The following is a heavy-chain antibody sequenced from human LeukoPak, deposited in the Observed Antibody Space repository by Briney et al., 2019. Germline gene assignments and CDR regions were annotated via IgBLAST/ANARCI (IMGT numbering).Heavy chain of an antibody. Sequence: PSETLSLTCAVYGVSFSGYYWSWIRQPPRKGLEWIGEINHSGSTNYNPSLKSRVTISVDTSKNQSSLKLSSVTAADTAVYYCARFAVARYYYYMDVWGKGTTVTISS. V-gene: IGHV4-34*01. CDR2: INHSGST. CDR1: GVSFSGYY. D-gene: IGHD6-19*01. J-gene: IGHJ6*03. CDR3: ARFAVARYYYYMDV.